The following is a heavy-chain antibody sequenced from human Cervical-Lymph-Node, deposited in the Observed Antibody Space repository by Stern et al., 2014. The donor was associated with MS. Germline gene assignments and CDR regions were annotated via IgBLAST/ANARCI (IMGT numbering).Heavy chain of an antibody. D-gene: IGHD3-16*02. CDR1: GGSVNDSNHY. J-gene: IGHJ4*02. Sequence: QVQLQESGPGLVKPSETLSLTCTVSGGSVNDSNHYWGWIRQTPGKGLAWIGSIYYSGTTYYIPSLKSRITVSVHTSKNQFSMELPSVPATDTAVYYCARGRNFEPTFYDYLRGTYRYFPFDLWGQGTLVTVSS. CDR2: IYYSGTT. CDR3: ARGRNFEPTFYDYLRGTYRYFPFDL. V-gene: IGHV4-39*02.